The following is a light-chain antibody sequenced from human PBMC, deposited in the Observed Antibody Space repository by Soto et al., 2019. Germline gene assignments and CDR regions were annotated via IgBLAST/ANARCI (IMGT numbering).Light chain of an antibody. V-gene: IGLV2-23*02. J-gene: IGLJ2*01. CDR2: EVS. Sequence: QSALTQPASVSGSPGQSITISCTGTSSDVGSYNLVSWYQQHPGKAPKLMIYEVSKRPSGVSNRFSGSKSGNTASLTISGRQADDEADYYCCSYAGSSTSYVVFGGGTKLTVL. CDR1: SSDVGSYNL. CDR3: CSYAGSSTSYVV.